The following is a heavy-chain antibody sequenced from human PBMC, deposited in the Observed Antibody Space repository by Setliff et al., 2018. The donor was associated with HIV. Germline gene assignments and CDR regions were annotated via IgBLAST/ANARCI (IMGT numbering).Heavy chain of an antibody. CDR2: ISAYNGNT. V-gene: IGHV1-18*01. J-gene: IGHJ3*02. Sequence: ASVKVSCKASGYTFTSYGISWVRQAPGQGLEWMGWISAYNGNTNYAQKLQGRVTMTTDTSTSTAYMELRSLRSEDTAVYYCARDVYYTDAFDIWGQGTMVTVSS. CDR3: ARDVYYTDAFDI. CDR1: GYTFTSYG. D-gene: IGHD1-26*01.